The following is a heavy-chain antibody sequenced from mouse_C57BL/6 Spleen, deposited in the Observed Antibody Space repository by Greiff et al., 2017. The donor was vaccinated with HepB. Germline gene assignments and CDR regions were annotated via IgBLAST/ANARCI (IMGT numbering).Heavy chain of an antibody. V-gene: IGHV5-9*01. Sequence: EVKLVESGGGLVKPGGSLKLSCAASGFTFSSYTMSWVRQTPEKRLEWVATLSGGGGNTYYPDSVKGRFTISRDNAKNTLYLQMSSLRSEDTALYYCARKWATDYAMDYWGQGTSVTVSS. CDR1: GFTFSSYT. CDR3: ARKWATDYAMDY. D-gene: IGHD3-1*01. CDR2: LSGGGGNT. J-gene: IGHJ4*01.